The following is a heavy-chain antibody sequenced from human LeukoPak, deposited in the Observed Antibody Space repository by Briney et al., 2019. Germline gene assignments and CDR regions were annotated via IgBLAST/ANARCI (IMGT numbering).Heavy chain of an antibody. CDR2: IYYSGST. J-gene: IGHJ4*02. CDR3: ARCSDGATNFDY. CDR1: GVSISNYY. V-gene: IGHV4-59*01. Sequence: SETLSLTCTVSGVSISNYYWSWIRQPPGKGLEWIAYIYYSGSTNYNPSLKSRVTISGDTSKNQFSLKLRSVTAADTAVYYCARCSDGATNFDYWGQGTLVTFSS. D-gene: IGHD5-24*01.